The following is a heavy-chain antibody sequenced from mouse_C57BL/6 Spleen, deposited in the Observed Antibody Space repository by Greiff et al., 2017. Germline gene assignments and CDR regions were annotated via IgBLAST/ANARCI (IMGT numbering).Heavy chain of an antibody. CDR2: ISGGGGNT. J-gene: IGHJ3*01. V-gene: IGHV5-9*01. Sequence: EVHLVESGGGLVKPGGSLKLSCAASGFTFSSYTMSWVRQTPEKRLEWVATISGGGGNTYYPDSVKGRFTISRDNAKNTLYLQMSSLRSEDTALYYCARSPSDYYGSSSFAYWGQGTLVTVSA. CDR1: GFTFSSYT. D-gene: IGHD1-1*01. CDR3: ARSPSDYYGSSSFAY.